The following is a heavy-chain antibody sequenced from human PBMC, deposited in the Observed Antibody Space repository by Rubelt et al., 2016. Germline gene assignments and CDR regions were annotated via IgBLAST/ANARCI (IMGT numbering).Heavy chain of an antibody. D-gene: IGHD3-16*01. J-gene: IGHJ4*02. Sequence: RSLRLSCAASGFTFSDYAMHWVRQAPGKGLEWVSYISGSSSSIYYVDSVKGRFTISRDNAKNSLYLQMNSLRAEDTAVYYCARDPWRGVKDYWGQGTLVTVSS. CDR3: ARDPWRGVKDY. V-gene: IGHV3-48*01. CDR1: GFTFSDYA. CDR2: ISGSSSSI.